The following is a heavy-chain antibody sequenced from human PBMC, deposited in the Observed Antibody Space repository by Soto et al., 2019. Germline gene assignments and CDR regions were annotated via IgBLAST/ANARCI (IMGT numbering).Heavy chain of an antibody. CDR2: ISAYNGNT. CDR1: GYTFTSYG. V-gene: IGHV1-18*04. CDR3: ARGLGTRTLYGMDV. D-gene: IGHD3-16*01. J-gene: IGHJ6*02. Sequence: ASVKVSCKASGYTFTSYGISWVRQAPGQGLEWMGWISAYNGNTNYAQKLQGRVTMTRDTSISTAYMELSRLRSDDTAVYYCARGLGTRTLYGMDVWGQGTTVTVSS.